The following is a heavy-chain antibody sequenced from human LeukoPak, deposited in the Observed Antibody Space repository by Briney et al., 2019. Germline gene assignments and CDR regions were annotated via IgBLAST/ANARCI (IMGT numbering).Heavy chain of an antibody. Sequence: GGSLRLSCAASGFTFSSYAMSWVRQAPGKGLEWVSAISGSGGSTYYADSVKGRFTISRDNSKNTLYLQMNSLRAEDTAVYYCAKGREGLLWFGELLNRYFNMDVWGQGTTVTVSS. V-gene: IGHV3-23*01. CDR2: ISGSGGST. CDR3: AKGREGLLWFGELLNRYFNMDV. J-gene: IGHJ6*02. CDR1: GFTFSSYA. D-gene: IGHD3-10*01.